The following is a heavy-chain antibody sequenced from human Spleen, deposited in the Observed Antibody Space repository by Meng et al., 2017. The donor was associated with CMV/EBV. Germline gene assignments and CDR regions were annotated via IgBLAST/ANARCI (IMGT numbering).Heavy chain of an antibody. D-gene: IGHD3-22*01. Sequence: FSGYYWSWIRKPPGKGLEWIGEINHSGSTNYNPSLKSRVTISVDTSKNQFSLKLSSVTAADTAVYYCVREPYYAYDSSGYYSYYFDYWGQGTLVTVSS. V-gene: IGHV4-34*01. J-gene: IGHJ4*02. CDR2: INHSGST. CDR1: FSGYY. CDR3: VREPYYAYDSSGYYSYYFDY.